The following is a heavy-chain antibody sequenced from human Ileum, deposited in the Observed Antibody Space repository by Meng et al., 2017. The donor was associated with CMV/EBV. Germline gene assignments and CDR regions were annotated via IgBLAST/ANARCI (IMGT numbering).Heavy chain of an antibody. Sequence: QVQLQESGPVLVKPPETLSLTCTVYSDSISRNYWNWIRQPAGKGLESIGRIHIGGTTDYNPSLKSRVTMSVDTSKNQLSLKLTSVTAADTAVYYCARGYCSGATCYPYYFDYWGQGTLVTVSS. J-gene: IGHJ4*02. D-gene: IGHD2-15*01. CDR1: SDSISRNY. CDR3: ARGYCSGATCYPYYFDY. V-gene: IGHV4-4*07. CDR2: IHIGGTT.